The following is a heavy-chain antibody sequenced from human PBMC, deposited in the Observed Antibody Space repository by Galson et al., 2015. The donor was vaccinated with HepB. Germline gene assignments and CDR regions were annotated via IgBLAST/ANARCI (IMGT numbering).Heavy chain of an antibody. Sequence: SVKVSCKASGGTLSTYAISWVRQAPGQELEWMGGIIPITGTTNYAQKFQGRATITADESTSTAYMELSSLRSEDTAVYYCARDLKLLWFGESTHGMDVWGQGTTVIVSS. D-gene: IGHD3-10*01. CDR2: IIPITGTT. J-gene: IGHJ6*02. V-gene: IGHV1-69*13. CDR3: ARDLKLLWFGESTHGMDV. CDR1: GGTLSTYA.